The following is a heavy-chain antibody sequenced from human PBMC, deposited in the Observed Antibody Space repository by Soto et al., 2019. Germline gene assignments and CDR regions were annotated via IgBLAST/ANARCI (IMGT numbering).Heavy chain of an antibody. D-gene: IGHD5-12*01. Sequence: QVQLVQSGAEVKKPGSSVKVSCKAAGGTFSSYAISWVRQAPGQGREWMGGIMPIFGTANYAQKFQGRVTITADKSTSTAYMELSSLRSEDTAVYYCALGWGKWLRPDFDYWGQGTLVTVSS. J-gene: IGHJ4*02. CDR3: ALGWGKWLRPDFDY. V-gene: IGHV1-69*06. CDR1: GGTFSSYA. CDR2: IMPIFGTA.